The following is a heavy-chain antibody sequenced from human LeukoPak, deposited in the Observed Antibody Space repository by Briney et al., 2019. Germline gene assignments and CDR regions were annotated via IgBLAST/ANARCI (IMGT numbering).Heavy chain of an antibody. J-gene: IGHJ3*02. V-gene: IGHV4-39*07. Sequence: SETLSLTCTVSGGSISSSSYYWGWIRQPPGKGLEWIGSIYYSGSTYYNPSLKSRVTISVDRSKNQFSLKLSSVTAADTAVYYCASPGIAAAGTVDAFDIWGQGTMVTVSS. CDR2: IYYSGST. CDR3: ASPGIAAAGTVDAFDI. CDR1: GGSISSSSYY. D-gene: IGHD6-13*01.